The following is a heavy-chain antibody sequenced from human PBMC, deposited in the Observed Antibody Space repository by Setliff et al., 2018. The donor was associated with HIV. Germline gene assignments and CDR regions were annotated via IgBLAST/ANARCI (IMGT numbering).Heavy chain of an antibody. J-gene: IGHJ4*02. CDR3: ARQGLTMNRGVPAPILYYFDY. D-gene: IGHD3-10*01. V-gene: IGHV4-39*01. CDR1: GGSIVSSSYY. CDR2: MYYRGTT. Sequence: PSATLSLTCTVSGGSIVSSSYYWGWIRQPPGKGLEWIGTMYYRGTTYNNPSLKSRVTFSADTSRNQFSLNLNSVTATDTAVYYCARQGLTMNRGVPAPILYYFDYWGPGILVTVSS.